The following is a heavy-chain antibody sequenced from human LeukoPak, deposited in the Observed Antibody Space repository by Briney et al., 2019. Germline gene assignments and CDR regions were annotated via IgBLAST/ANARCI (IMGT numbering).Heavy chain of an antibody. CDR3: ARGGYDDFSLDY. CDR1: GGSISSGGYS. J-gene: IGHJ4*02. V-gene: IGHV4-30-2*01. Sequence: SETLSLTCAVSGGSISSGGYSWGWIRQPPGKGLEWIGYIYHSGSTYYNPSLKSRVTISVDRSKNQFSLKLSSVTAADTAVYYCARGGYDDFSLDYWGQGTLVTVSS. D-gene: IGHD3-3*01. CDR2: IYHSGST.